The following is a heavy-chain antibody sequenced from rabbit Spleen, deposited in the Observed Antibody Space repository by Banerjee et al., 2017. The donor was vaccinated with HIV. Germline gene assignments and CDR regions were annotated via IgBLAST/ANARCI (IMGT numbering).Heavy chain of an antibody. D-gene: IGHD6-1*01. CDR1: GFDVSRYY. V-gene: IGHV1S7*01. CDR2: IDPIFGIA. CDR3: ARGITGYAGDGYAITYFKL. Sequence: QLVESGGGLVQPGGSLKLFCTASGFDVSRYYMSWVRQAPGKGLEWIGDIDPIFGIAVYANWVNGRFTIPSHNAQNTVDLQMNSLTAADTATYFCARGITGYAGDGYAITYFKLWGPGTLVTVS. J-gene: IGHJ4*01.